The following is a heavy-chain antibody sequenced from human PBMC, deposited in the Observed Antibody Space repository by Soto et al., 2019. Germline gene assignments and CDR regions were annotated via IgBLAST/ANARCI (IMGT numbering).Heavy chain of an antibody. CDR2: ISYDGSNK. CDR1: GFTFSSYG. Sequence: QVQLVESGGGVVQPGRSLRLSCAASGFTFSSYGMHWVRQAPGKGLECVAVISYDGSNKYYADSVKGRFTISRDNSKNTLYPQMNSLRAEDTAVYYCAKSGPIAARSKGLGWYFDYWGQGTLVTVSS. D-gene: IGHD6-6*01. CDR3: AKSGPIAARSKGLGWYFDY. J-gene: IGHJ4*02. V-gene: IGHV3-30*18.